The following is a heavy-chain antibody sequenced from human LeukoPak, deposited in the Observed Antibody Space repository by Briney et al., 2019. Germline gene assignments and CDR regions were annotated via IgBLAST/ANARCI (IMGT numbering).Heavy chain of an antibody. D-gene: IGHD6-19*01. V-gene: IGHV3-33*01. J-gene: IGHJ4*02. Sequence: TGGSLRLSCAASGFTFSSYGMHWVRQAPGKGLEWVAVIWYDGSNKYYADSVKGRFTISRDNSKNTLYLQMNSLRAEDTAVYYCARAGGGWSFDYLGQGTLVTVSS. CDR3: ARAGGGWSFDY. CDR1: GFTFSSYG. CDR2: IWYDGSNK.